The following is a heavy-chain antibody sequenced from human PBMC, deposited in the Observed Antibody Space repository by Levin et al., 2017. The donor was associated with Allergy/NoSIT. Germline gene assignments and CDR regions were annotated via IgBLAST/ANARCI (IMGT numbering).Heavy chain of an antibody. Sequence: EASVKVSCAASGFSVSTHYMTWVRQGPGKGLECVSVIYSDGSTYYADSVRGRFTISRDNSKNTLSLQMNSLRDDDTAVYYCTKGHYSGVYQWGQGTLVTVSS. J-gene: IGHJ4*02. D-gene: IGHD2-2*01. V-gene: IGHV3-53*01. CDR2: IYSDGST. CDR3: TKGHYSGVYQ. CDR1: GFSVSTHY.